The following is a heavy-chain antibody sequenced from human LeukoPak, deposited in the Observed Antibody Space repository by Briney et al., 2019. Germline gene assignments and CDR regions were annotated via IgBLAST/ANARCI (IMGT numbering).Heavy chain of an antibody. J-gene: IGHJ4*02. V-gene: IGHV3-7*01. CDR1: GFSFSSYW. CDR2: MNEDGSEK. D-gene: IGHD4-11*01. Sequence: GGSLRLSCAASGFSFSSYWMTWVRQAPGKGLEWVANMNEDGSEKYYVDSVTGRFTISRDNAKNSLYLQMNSPRAEDTAVYYCARDNYRKFDYWGQGTLVTVSS. CDR3: ARDNYRKFDY.